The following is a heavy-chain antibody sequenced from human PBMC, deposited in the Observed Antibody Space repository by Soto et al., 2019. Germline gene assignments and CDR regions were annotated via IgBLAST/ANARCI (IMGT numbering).Heavy chain of an antibody. CDR2: ISSSGSST. CDR3: AKAGGNIYGYFDY. D-gene: IGHD5-18*01. Sequence: GGSLRLSCAASGFTFSSYALTWVRQAPGKGLEWVSVISSSGSSTYYADSVKGRFTISRDNSKNTLYLHMDSLRAEDTAVYYCAKAGGNIYGYFDYWGQGTLVTVSS. CDR1: GFTFSSYA. V-gene: IGHV3-23*01. J-gene: IGHJ4*02.